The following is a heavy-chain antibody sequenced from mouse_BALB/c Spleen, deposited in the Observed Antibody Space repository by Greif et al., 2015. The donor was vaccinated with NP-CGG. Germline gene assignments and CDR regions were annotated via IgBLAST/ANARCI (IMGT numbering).Heavy chain of an antibody. V-gene: IGHV1-80*01. CDR2: ICPGDGDT. Sequence: LVESGAELVRPGSSVKISCKASGYAFSRYWMNWVKQRPGTGLEWIGTICPGDGDTNYNGNIKGKATLTADKSSSTAYMQLSSLTSEDSVVYFWARDDYYYYSMDYLGQGTSVTVSS. CDR1: GYAFSRYW. D-gene: IGHD2-3*01. CDR3: ARDDYYYYSMDY. J-gene: IGHJ4*01.